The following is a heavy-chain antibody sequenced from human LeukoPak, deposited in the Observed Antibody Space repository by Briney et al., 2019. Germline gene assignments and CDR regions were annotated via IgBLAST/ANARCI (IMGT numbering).Heavy chain of an antibody. CDR2: ISSSSSTI. D-gene: IGHD5-12*01. Sequence: GSLRLSRAASGFTFSSYSMNWVRQAPGKGLEWVSYISSSSSTIYYADSVKGRFTISRDNAKNSLYLQMNSLRAEDTAVYYCAREDSGPTDAFDIWGQGTMVTVSS. V-gene: IGHV3-48*04. J-gene: IGHJ3*02. CDR1: GFTFSSYS. CDR3: AREDSGPTDAFDI.